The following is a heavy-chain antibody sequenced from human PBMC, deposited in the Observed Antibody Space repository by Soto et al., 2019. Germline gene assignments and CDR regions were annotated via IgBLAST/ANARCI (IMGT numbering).Heavy chain of an antibody. CDR3: ARDQDYYDLYYHGMDV. V-gene: IGHV3-21*01. D-gene: IGHD3-22*01. CDR1: GFTFSSYG. J-gene: IGHJ6*02. Sequence: LRLSCAASGFTFSSYGMHWVRQAPGKGLEWVSSINTFGSNIYYADSVKGRFTISRGNAENSLYLQMNSLRAEDTGLYYCARDQDYYDLYYHGMDVWGQGTTVTVSS. CDR2: INTFGSNI.